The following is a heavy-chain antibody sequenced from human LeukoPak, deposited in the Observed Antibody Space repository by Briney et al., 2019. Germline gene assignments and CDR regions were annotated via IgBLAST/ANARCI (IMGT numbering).Heavy chain of an antibody. Sequence: GASVKVSCKASGYTFTGYYMQWVRQAPGQGLEWMGWINPNSGVTNYAQKFQGRVTMTRDTSISTAFMELSRLKSDDTAVYFCAIGVVATRYFDHRGQGTLVTVSS. CDR2: INPNSGVT. CDR3: AIGVVATRYFDH. D-gene: IGHD1-1*01. J-gene: IGHJ4*02. CDR1: GYTFTGYY. V-gene: IGHV1-2*02.